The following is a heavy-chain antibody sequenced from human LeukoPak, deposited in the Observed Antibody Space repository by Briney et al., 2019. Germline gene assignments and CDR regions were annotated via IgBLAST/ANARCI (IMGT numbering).Heavy chain of an antibody. CDR3: AALSFSSGWYVPDYY. J-gene: IGHJ4*02. CDR1: GFTFTSYA. Sequence: SVKLSCEASGFTFTSYAVQWVRQARGQGLECVSWIVSGGGNTNYAKTFKGRFTITRDMSTKTAYIQMGSLRSEDTAVYYCAALSFSSGWYVPDYYWGQGTLVTVSS. CDR2: IVSGGGNT. D-gene: IGHD6-19*01. V-gene: IGHV1-58*01.